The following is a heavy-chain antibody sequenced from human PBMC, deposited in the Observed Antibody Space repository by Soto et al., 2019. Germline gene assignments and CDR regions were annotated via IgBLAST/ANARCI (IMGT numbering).Heavy chain of an antibody. CDR3: AHRAVLCSGGTCYSQPFDF. J-gene: IGHJ4*02. V-gene: IGHV2-5*02. Sequence: QITLKESGPTLVKPTQTLTLTCTFSGFSLTTTGVGVGWIRQPPGKALEWLAIIYWDDDKRYSPSLKSRLTITKDTSKNQVVLTMTNMDPVDTATYFCAHRAVLCSGGTCYSQPFDFWGQGTLVNVSS. D-gene: IGHD2-15*01. CDR2: IYWDDDK. CDR1: GFSLTTTGVG.